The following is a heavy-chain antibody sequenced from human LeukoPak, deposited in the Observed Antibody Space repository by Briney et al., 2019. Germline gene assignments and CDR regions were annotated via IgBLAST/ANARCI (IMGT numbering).Heavy chain of an antibody. CDR2: MNPNSGNT. CDR1: GYTFTSYG. J-gene: IGHJ6*02. V-gene: IGHV1-8*02. Sequence: EASLKVSCTASGYTFTSYGISWVRQATGQGLEWMGWMNPNSGNTGYAQKFQGRVTMTRNTSISTAYMELSSLRSEDTAVYYCARGRPFPLWFGETHYGMDVWGQGTTVTVSS. CDR3: ARGRPFPLWFGETHYGMDV. D-gene: IGHD3-10*01.